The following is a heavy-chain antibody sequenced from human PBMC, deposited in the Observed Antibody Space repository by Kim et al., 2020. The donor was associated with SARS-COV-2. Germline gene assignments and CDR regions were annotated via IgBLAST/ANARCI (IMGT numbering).Heavy chain of an antibody. CDR2: IYHSGST. Sequence: SETLSLTCAVSGGSISSSNWWSWVRQPPGKGLEWIGEIYHSGSTNYNPSLKSRVTISVDKSKNQFSLKLSSVTAADTAVYYCARDSPDSLYDSSGYYDYWGQGTLVTVSS. J-gene: IGHJ4*02. CDR3: ARDSPDSLYDSSGYYDY. V-gene: IGHV4-4*02. D-gene: IGHD3-22*01. CDR1: GGSISSSNW.